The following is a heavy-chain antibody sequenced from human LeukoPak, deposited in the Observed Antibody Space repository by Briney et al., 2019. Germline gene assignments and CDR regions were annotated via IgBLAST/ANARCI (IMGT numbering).Heavy chain of an antibody. D-gene: IGHD1-26*01. Sequence: PGGSLRLSCAASGFTVSSNYMSWVRQAPGKGLEWVANIKQDGSEKYYVDSVKGRFTISRDNAKNSLYLQMNSLRAEDTAVYYCARLLLHAFDIWGQGTMVTVSS. CDR2: IKQDGSEK. J-gene: IGHJ3*02. CDR1: GFTVSSNY. CDR3: ARLLLHAFDI. V-gene: IGHV3-7*01.